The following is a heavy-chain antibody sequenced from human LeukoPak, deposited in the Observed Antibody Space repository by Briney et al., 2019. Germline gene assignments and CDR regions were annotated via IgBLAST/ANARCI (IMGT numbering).Heavy chain of an antibody. CDR1: GGSFSGYY. Sequence: SETLSLTCAVYGGSFSGYYWSWIRQPPGKGLEWIGEINHCGSTNYNPSLKSRVTISVDTSKNQFSLKLGSVTAADTAVYYCARGLATRYRGEFDPWGQGTLVTVSS. CDR3: ARGLATRYRGEFDP. J-gene: IGHJ5*02. CDR2: INHCGST. D-gene: IGHD1-1*01. V-gene: IGHV4-34*01.